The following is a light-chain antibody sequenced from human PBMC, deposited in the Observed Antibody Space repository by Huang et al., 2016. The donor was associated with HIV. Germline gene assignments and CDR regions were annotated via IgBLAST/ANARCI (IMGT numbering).Light chain of an antibody. J-gene: IGKJ2*01. CDR3: QQYDNLSYT. CDR2: DAI. Sequence: DIQMTQSPSSLSASVGDRVTITCQASQDISNHLNWYQQKPGKAPKLLIYDAINLETGVPSKFSGGGSETDFSITISILQPEDIATYYCQQYDNLSYTFGQGTKLEIK. V-gene: IGKV1-33*01. CDR1: QDISNH.